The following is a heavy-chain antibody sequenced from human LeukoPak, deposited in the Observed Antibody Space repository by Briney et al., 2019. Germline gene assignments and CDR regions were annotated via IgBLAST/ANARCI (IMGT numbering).Heavy chain of an antibody. CDR3: AKDRYYGDYDGEDYYYYMDV. D-gene: IGHD4-17*01. J-gene: IGHJ6*03. CDR2: ISGSGGST. Sequence: PGGSLRLSCAASGFTFSSYAMSWVRQAPGKGLEWVSAISGSGGSTYYADSVKGRFTISRDNSKNTLYLQMNSLRAEDTAVYYCAKDRYYGDYDGEDYYYYMDVWGKGTTVTISS. V-gene: IGHV3-23*01. CDR1: GFTFSSYA.